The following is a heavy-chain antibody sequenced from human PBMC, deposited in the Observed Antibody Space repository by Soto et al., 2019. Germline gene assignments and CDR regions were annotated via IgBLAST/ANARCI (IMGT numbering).Heavy chain of an antibody. V-gene: IGHV4-59*01. J-gene: IGHJ4*02. CDR1: GGSISSYY. CDR2: IYYSGST. Sequence: PSETLSLTCTVSGGSISSYYWSWIRQPPGKGLEWIGYIYYSGSTNYNPSLKSRVTISVDTSKNQFSLKLSSVTAADTAVYYCARGGDYGGPFDYWGQGTLVTVSS. D-gene: IGHD4-17*01. CDR3: ARGGDYGGPFDY.